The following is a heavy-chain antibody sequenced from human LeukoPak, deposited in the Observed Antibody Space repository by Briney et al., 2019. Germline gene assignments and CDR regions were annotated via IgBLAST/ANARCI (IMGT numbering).Heavy chain of an antibody. V-gene: IGHV1-18*01. D-gene: IGHD3-3*01. CDR2: ISAYNGNT. Sequence: ASVKVSCKASGYTFTSYGISWVRQAPGQGLEWMGWISAYNGNTNYAQKLQGRVTMTTDTYTSTAYMELRSLRSDDTAVYYCATEVFSIFGVVNSGYYYGMDVWGQGTTVTVSS. CDR1: GYTFTSYG. CDR3: ATEVFSIFGVVNSGYYYGMDV. J-gene: IGHJ6*02.